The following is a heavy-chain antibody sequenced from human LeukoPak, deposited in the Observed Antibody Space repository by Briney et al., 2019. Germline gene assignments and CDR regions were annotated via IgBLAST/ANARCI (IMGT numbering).Heavy chain of an antibody. CDR2: IWFDGNNK. CDR1: GFTFSSYG. Sequence: PGGSLRLSCAASGFTFSSYGMHWVRQAPGKGLEWVAVIWFDGNNKYYTDSVKGRFTISRDNSKNTLYLQMNSLRAEDTAIYYCAKDLSPYYYDSSGHYILHDAFDIWGRGTMVTVSS. D-gene: IGHD3-22*01. V-gene: IGHV3-33*06. J-gene: IGHJ3*02. CDR3: AKDLSPYYYDSSGHYILHDAFDI.